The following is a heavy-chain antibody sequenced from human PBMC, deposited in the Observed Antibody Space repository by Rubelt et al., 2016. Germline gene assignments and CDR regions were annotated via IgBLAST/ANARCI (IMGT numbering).Heavy chain of an antibody. CDR1: GFTFSSYA. V-gene: IGHV3-23*03. Sequence: EVQLLESGGGLVQPGGSLGLSCAASGFTFSSYAMSWVRQAPGKGLEWVSVIYSGGSTYYADSVKGRFTISRHNSKNTLYLQMNSLRAEDTAVYYCASVGVGFDYYYGMDVWGQGTTVTVSS. CDR3: ASVGVGFDYYYGMDV. D-gene: IGHD2-8*01. J-gene: IGHJ6*02. CDR2: IYSGGST.